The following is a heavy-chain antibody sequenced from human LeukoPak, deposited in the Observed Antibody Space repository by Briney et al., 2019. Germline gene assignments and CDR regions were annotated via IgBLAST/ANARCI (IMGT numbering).Heavy chain of an antibody. J-gene: IGHJ4*02. D-gene: IGHD1-26*01. V-gene: IGHV1-46*01. CDR3: ARGLGSTGKFDY. CDR2: INPSGGST. CDR1: GYTFTSYY. Sequence: ASVKVSCKASGYTFTSYYMHWVRQAPGQGLEWMGIINPSGGSTSYAQKFQGRVTMTRDTSTSTVYLEVSSLRSEDTAVYYCARGLGSTGKFDYWGQGTLVTVSS.